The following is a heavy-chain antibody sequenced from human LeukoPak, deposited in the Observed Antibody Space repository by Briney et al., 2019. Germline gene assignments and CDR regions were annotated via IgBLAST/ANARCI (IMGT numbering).Heavy chain of an antibody. CDR3: ARDLTTVTII. Sequence: PGGSLRLSCAASGFTFSAYSMNWIRQPPGKGLEWIGEISHRGSTNYNPSLKSRVTISVDTSKNQFSLNLSSVTAADTAVYYCARDLTTVTIIWGQGTLVTVSS. J-gene: IGHJ4*02. CDR2: ISHRGST. CDR1: GFTFSAYS. V-gene: IGHV4-34*01. D-gene: IGHD4-17*01.